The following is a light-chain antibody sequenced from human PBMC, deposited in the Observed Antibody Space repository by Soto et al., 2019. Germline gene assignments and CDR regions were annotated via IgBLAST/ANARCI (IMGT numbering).Light chain of an antibody. V-gene: IGKV4-1*01. CDR2: WAS. CDR3: QQYYSTPRT. CDR1: QSLFYSSKNKNY. J-gene: IGKJ1*01. Sequence: DIVMTQSPDSLAVSLGERATINCKSSQSLFYSSKNKNYLAWYQQKPGQPPKLLIYWASTRESGVPDRFSGSGSGTDSTLTISRLQAEDVAVYYCQQYYSTPRTFGQGTKVEIK.